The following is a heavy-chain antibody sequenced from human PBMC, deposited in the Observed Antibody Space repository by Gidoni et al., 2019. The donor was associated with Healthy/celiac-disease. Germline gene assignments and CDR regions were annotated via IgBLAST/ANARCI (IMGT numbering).Heavy chain of an antibody. CDR3: ARGYSYAVDY. Sequence: QVQLQVSGPGLVKPSETLSLTCTVSGGSISSYYWSWIRQPPGKGLEWIGYIYYSGSTNDNPSLKSRVTISVDTSKNQFSLKLSSVTAADTAVYYCARGYSYAVDYWGQGTLVTVSS. V-gene: IGHV4-59*01. J-gene: IGHJ4*02. CDR1: GGSISSYY. CDR2: IYYSGST. D-gene: IGHD5-18*01.